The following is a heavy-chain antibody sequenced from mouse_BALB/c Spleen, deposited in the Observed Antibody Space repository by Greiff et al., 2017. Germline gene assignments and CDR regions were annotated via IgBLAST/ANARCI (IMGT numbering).Heavy chain of an antibody. J-gene: IGHJ4*01. CDR1: GYSITSDYA. D-gene: IGHD2-1*01. CDR3: ARYKGNYGYAMDY. V-gene: IGHV3-2*02. Sequence: EVKLQESGPGLVKPSQSLSLTCTVTGYSITSDYAWNWIRQFPGNKLEWMGYISYSGSTSYNPSLKSRISITRDTSKNQFFLQLNSVTTEDTATYYCARYKGNYGYAMDYWGQGTSVTVSS. CDR2: ISYSGST.